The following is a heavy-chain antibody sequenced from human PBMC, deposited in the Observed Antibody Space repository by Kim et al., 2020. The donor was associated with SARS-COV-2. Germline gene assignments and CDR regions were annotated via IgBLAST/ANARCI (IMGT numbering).Heavy chain of an antibody. J-gene: IGHJ4*02. CDR1: GYTFTNYA. V-gene: IGHV7-4-1*02. CDR2: VNTNTGKP. D-gene: IGHD3-10*01. CDR3: ARSKGYITLVRGVTDY. Sequence: ASVKVSCKASGYTFTNYAMNWVLQAPGQGLEWMGWVNTNTGKPAYAQGFTGRFVFSLDTSGSTSYLLISSLKAEDTAVYFCARSKGYITLVRGVTDYWGQGTLVTVSS.